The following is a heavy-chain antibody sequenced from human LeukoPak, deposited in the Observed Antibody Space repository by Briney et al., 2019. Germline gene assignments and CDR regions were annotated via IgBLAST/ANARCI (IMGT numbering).Heavy chain of an antibody. CDR3: ASGPLYCSSTSCYSAGWFDP. CDR2: IIPIFGTA. D-gene: IGHD2-2*02. V-gene: IGHV1-69*06. Sequence: SVKVSCKVSGYTLTELSMHWVRQAPGQGLEWMGGIIPIFGTANYAQKFQGRVTITADKSTSTAYMELSSLRSEDTAVYYCASGPLYCSSTSCYSAGWFDPWGQGTLVTVSS. J-gene: IGHJ5*02. CDR1: GYTLTELS.